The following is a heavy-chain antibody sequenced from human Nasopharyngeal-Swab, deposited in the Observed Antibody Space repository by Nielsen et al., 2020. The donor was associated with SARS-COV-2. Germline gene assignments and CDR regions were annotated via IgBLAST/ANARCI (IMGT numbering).Heavy chain of an antibody. V-gene: IGHV4-61*01. CDR2: IYYSGST. CDR1: GGSVSSGSYY. D-gene: IGHD3-10*01. J-gene: IGHJ6*02. Sequence: SETLSLTCTVSGGSVSSGSYYWSWIRQPPGKGLEWIGYIYYSGSTNYNPSLKSRVTISVDTSENQFSLKLSSVTAADTAVYYCARDHYGSGSPSMDVWGQGTTVTVSS. CDR3: ARDHYGSGSPSMDV.